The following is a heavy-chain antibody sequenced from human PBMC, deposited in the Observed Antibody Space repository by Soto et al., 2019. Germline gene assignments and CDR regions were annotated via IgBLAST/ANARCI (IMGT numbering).Heavy chain of an antibody. Sequence: QVQLRESGPGLVKPSQTLSLTCTVSGGSISSGGYYWSWIRQFPGKGLEWIGYIYDSGNTYYNPSLKSRITISTGTSKSQFSLNLTSVTAADTAVYYCASQATGWYPDYWGQGTLVTVSS. J-gene: IGHJ4*02. CDR3: ASQATGWYPDY. CDR1: GGSISSGGYY. V-gene: IGHV4-31*03. D-gene: IGHD6-19*01. CDR2: IYDSGNT.